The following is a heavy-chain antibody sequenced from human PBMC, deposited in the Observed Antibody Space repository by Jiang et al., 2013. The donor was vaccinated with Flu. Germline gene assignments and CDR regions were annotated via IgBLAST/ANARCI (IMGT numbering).Heavy chain of an antibody. V-gene: IGHV1-3*01. Sequence: SGAEVKKPGASMKISCKASGFTFVAYAIHWVRQAPGQRLQWVGWINGGNGNTKYSEKFQDRVTITRDRSANTAYMDLSSLTSEDTAVYYCARQTMVGSSFDYWGQGTPV. CDR3: ARQTMVGSSFDY. CDR1: GFTFVAYA. D-gene: IGHD4/OR15-4a*01. CDR2: INGGNGNT. J-gene: IGHJ4*02.